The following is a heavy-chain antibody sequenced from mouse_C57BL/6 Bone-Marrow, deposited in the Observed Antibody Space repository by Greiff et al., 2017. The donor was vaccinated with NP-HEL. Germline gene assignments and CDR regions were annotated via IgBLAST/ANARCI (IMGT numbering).Heavy chain of an antibody. CDR3: ARIADDYDGRFYAMDY. D-gene: IGHD2-4*01. CDR1: GFSLSTFGMG. V-gene: IGHV8-8*01. CDR2: IWWDDDK. Sequence: QVTLKVSGPGILQPSQTLSLTCSFSGFSLSTFGMGVGWIRQPSGKGLEWLAHIWWDDDKYYNPALKSRLTISKDTSKNQVFLKIANVYTADTATYYCARIADDYDGRFYAMDYWGQGTSVTVSS. J-gene: IGHJ4*01.